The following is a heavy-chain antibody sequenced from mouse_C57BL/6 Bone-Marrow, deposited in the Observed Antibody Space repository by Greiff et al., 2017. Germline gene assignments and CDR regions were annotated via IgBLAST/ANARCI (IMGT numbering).Heavy chain of an antibody. CDR1: GFNIKDDY. J-gene: IGHJ3*01. V-gene: IGHV14-4*01. Sequence: EVKLMASGAELVRPGASVKLSCTASGFNIKDDYMHWVKQRPEQGLEWIGWIDPENGDTEYASKFQGKATITVDTSSNTAYLQLSSLTSEDTAVYYCTRIAYWGQGTLVTVSA. CDR2: IDPENGDT. CDR3: TRIAY.